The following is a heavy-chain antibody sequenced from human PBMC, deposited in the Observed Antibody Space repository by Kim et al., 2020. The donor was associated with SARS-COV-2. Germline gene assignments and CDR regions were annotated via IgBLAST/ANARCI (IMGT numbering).Heavy chain of an antibody. D-gene: IGHD3-10*01. J-gene: IGHJ5*02. V-gene: IGHV4-30-2*04. Sequence: YNPSLKSRVTISIDTSTNQFSLKLTPVTAADTAVYYCARDYYYYGSGSYQAWGQGTLVTVSS. CDR3: ARDYYYYGSGSYQA.